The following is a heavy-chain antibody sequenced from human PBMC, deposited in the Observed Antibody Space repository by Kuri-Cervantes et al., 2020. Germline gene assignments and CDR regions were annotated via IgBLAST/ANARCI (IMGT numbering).Heavy chain of an antibody. V-gene: IGHV1-69*13. CDR2: IIPIFGTA. CDR3: ARGLATRGWGAFDI. CDR1: GGTFSSYA. Sequence: SVKVSCKASGGTFSSYAISWVRQAPGQGFEWMGGIIPIFGTANYAQKFQGRVTITADESTSTAYMELSSLRSEDTAVYYCARGLATRGWGAFDIWGQGTMVTVSS. D-gene: IGHD5-12*01. J-gene: IGHJ3*02.